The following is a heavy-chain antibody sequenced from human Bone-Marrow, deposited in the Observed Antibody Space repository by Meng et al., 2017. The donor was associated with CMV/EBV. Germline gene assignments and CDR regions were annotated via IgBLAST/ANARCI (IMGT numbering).Heavy chain of an antibody. J-gene: IGHJ4*02. V-gene: IGHV3-48*03. CDR2: ISSSGSTI. CDR3: VRSDYGGKGVYFDY. CDR1: RFTFSSYT. D-gene: IGHD4-23*01. Sequence: GESLKISCAASRFTFSSYTMNWVRQAPGKGLEWVSYISSSGSTIYYADSVKGRFTISRDNAKNSLYLQMNSLRAEDTAVYYCVRSDYGGKGVYFDYWGQGKLVNVAS.